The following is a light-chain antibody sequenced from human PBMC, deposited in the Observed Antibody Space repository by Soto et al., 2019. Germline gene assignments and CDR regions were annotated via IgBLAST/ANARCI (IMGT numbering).Light chain of an antibody. CDR2: DVS. Sequence: QPVLTQPASVSGSPGQSITISCTGTSSDVGGYNYVSWYQLHPGKAPKLMIHDVSNRPSGVSSRFSGSKSGNTASLTISGLQAEDEADYYCSSYTSSSTVVFGGGTQLTVL. J-gene: IGLJ2*01. CDR3: SSYTSSSTVV. CDR1: SSDVGGYNY. V-gene: IGLV2-14*01.